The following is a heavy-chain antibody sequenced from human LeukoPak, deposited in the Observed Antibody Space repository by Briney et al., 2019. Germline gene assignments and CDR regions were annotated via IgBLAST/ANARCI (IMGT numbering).Heavy chain of an antibody. J-gene: IGHJ4*02. CDR2: IYYTGSA. CDR1: GGSISSSSYY. Sequence: SETLSLTCTVSGGSISSSSYYWGWIRQPPGKGLEWIGSIYYTGSAYYNPSLESRVTMSVDTSKNQFSLRLSSVTAADTAVYSCARHPERYSYFDYWGQGTLVTVSS. V-gene: IGHV4-39*01. CDR3: ARHPERYSYFDY. D-gene: IGHD5-18*01.